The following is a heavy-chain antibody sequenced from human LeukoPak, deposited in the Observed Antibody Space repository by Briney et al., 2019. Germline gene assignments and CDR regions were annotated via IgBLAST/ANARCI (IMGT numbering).Heavy chain of an antibody. CDR3: ARRVATRPHFDY. Sequence: PSETLSLTCAVYGGSFSGYYWSWIRQPPGKGLEWIGEINHSGSTNYNPSLKSRVTISVDTSKNQFSLKLSSVTATDTAVYYCARRVATRPHFDYWGQGTLVTVSS. D-gene: IGHD5-12*01. J-gene: IGHJ4*02. CDR1: GGSFSGYY. CDR2: INHSGST. V-gene: IGHV4-34*01.